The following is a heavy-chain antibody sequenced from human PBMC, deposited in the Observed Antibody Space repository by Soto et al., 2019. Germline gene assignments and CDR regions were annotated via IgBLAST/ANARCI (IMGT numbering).Heavy chain of an antibody. CDR3: ARGIMVRVVIITYDRYYYQDV. Sequence: ASVKVCCKASGYTFTSYDINWVRQATGQGLEWMGWMNPNSGNTGYAQKFQGRVTMTRNTSISTAYMELSSLRSEDTAVYYCARGIMVRVVIITYDRYYYQDVWGKGTTVTGSS. J-gene: IGHJ6*03. CDR1: GYTFTSYD. V-gene: IGHV1-8*01. CDR2: MNPNSGNT. D-gene: IGHD3-10*01.